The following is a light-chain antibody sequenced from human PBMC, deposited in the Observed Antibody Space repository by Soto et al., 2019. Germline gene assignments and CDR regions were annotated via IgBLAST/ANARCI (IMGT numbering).Light chain of an antibody. CDR2: GAS. CDR3: QQYNNWPPWT. J-gene: IGKJ1*01. CDR1: QSVSSSY. V-gene: IGKV3-15*01. Sequence: IVLTQSPGTLSLSPGERATLSCRASQSVSSSYLAWYQQKPGQAPRLLNYGASTRATGIPARFSGSGSGTEFTLTISSLQSEDFAVYYCQQYNNWPPWTFGQGTKVDIK.